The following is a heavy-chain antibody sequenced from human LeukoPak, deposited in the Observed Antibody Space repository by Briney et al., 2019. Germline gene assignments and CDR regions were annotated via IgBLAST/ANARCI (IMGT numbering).Heavy chain of an antibody. V-gene: IGHV4-59*01. CDR3: ARVAVSGYPYYFDY. CDR2: IYYSGST. J-gene: IGHJ4*02. D-gene: IGHD5-12*01. Sequence: SETLSLTCTVSGGSISSYYWSWIRQPPGKGLEWIGYIYYSGSTNYNPSLKSRVTISVDTSKNQFSLKLSSVTAADTAVYYCARVAVSGYPYYFDYWGQGTLVTVSS. CDR1: GGSISSYY.